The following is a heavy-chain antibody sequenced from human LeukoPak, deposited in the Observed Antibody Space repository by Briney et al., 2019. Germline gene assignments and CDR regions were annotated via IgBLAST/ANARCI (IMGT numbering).Heavy chain of an antibody. J-gene: IGHJ4*02. CDR1: GFTFSSYA. D-gene: IGHD6-6*01. V-gene: IGHV3-23*01. CDR2: ISGSGGST. CDR3: ARAESGIAARPADY. Sequence: GGSLRLSCAASGFTFSSYAMSWVRQAPGKGLEWVSAISGSGGSTYYADSVKGRFTISRDNSKNTLYLQMNSLRAEDTAVYYCARAESGIAARPADYWGQGTLVTVSS.